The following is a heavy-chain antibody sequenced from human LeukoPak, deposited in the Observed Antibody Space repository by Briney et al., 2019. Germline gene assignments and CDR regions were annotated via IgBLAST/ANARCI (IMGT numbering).Heavy chain of an antibody. CDR2: IYYSGST. D-gene: IGHD3-9*01. CDR1: GGSISSSSYY. Sequence: PSETLSLTCAVSGGSISSSSYYWGWIRQPPGKGLEWIGSIYYSGSTYYNPSLKSRVTISVDTSKNQFSLKLSSVTAADTAVYYCARHLRYDILTGYMLGFDYWGQGTLVTVSS. CDR3: ARHLRYDILTGYMLGFDY. V-gene: IGHV4-39*01. J-gene: IGHJ4*02.